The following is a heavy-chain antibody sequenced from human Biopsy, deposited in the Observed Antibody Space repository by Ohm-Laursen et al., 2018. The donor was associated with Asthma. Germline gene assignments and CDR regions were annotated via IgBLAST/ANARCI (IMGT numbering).Heavy chain of an antibody. J-gene: IGHJ3*01. CDR2: VNTGNGDT. D-gene: IGHD3-9*01. CDR3: ARTYYDFLTGQVKDVFGV. Sequence: ASVKVSCKASGYNFISFAIHWVRQASGQRLEWMGWVNTGNGDTKYSQKFQGRVTITRDTSASTAYMELRSPRSEDTATYYCARTYYDFLTGQVKDVFGVWGQGTMVTVSS. V-gene: IGHV1-3*04. CDR1: GYNFISFA.